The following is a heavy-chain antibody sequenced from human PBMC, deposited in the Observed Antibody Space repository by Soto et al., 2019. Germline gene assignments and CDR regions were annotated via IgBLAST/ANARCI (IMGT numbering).Heavy chain of an antibody. V-gene: IGHV3-23*01. CDR1: GFTFSSYA. CDR2: ISGRGGNT. CDR3: AKEGSSRGGAFDI. D-gene: IGHD6-13*01. J-gene: IGHJ3*02. Sequence: EVQLLESGGGLVQPGGSLRLSCAASGFTFSSYAMSWVRQAPGKGLEWVSAISGRGGNTYYADSVKGRFTISRDNSKNTRYLQMNSLRAEDTAVYYCAKEGSSRGGAFDIWGQGTMVTVSS.